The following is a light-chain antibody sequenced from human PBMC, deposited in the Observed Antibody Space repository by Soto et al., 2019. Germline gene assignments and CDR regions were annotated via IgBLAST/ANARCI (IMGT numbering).Light chain of an antibody. CDR3: QQYGSSPPIT. CDR1: QSCSSSY. J-gene: IGKJ5*01. V-gene: IGKV3-20*01. CDR2: GAS. Sequence: EIVLTQSPGTLSLSPGERATLSCRASQSCSSSYLAWYQQRPGQAPRLLIYGASSRAPGIPDRFSGSGSGTDFTLTISRLEPEDFAVYYCQQYGSSPPITFGQGTRLENK.